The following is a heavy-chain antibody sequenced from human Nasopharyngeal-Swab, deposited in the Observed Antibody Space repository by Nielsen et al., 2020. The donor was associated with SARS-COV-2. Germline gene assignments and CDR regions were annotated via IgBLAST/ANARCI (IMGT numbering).Heavy chain of an antibody. Sequence: GGSLRLSCEGSGFTFSSYWMHWVRQAPGKGLMWVARINRDGSGTNYADSVKGRFTISRDNAKNTLYLQMNTLSAEDTGVYYCARDCDTATCYRSAADTWGQGTLVTVSS. CDR1: GFTFSSYW. CDR3: ARDCDTATCYRSAADT. J-gene: IGHJ5*01. CDR2: INRDGSGT. V-gene: IGHV3-74*01. D-gene: IGHD2-2*01.